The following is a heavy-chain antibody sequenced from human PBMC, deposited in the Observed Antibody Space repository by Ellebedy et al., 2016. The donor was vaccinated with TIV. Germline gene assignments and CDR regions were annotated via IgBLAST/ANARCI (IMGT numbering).Heavy chain of an antibody. J-gene: IGHJ6*02. Sequence: GSLRLXXGVYGESSSNDFWSWFRQPPGKGLEWIGEVSQGGRTHYNPSLKSRVTISKDTSKKQFSLKLSSVTAADTAVYYCATPTQRHTLTYLGMEIWGQGTTVTVSS. V-gene: IGHV4-34*01. CDR2: VSQGGRT. CDR1: GESSSNDF. D-gene: IGHD2/OR15-2a*01. CDR3: ATPTQRHTLTYLGMEI.